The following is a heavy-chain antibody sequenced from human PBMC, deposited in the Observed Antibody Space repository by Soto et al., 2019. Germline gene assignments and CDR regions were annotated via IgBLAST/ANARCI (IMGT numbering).Heavy chain of an antibody. CDR3: ARVMPNCTNGVCYTFFFHFHYYGMDV. D-gene: IGHD2-8*01. V-gene: IGHV3-21*01. J-gene: IGHJ6*02. CDR2: ISSSSSYI. Sequence: GGSLRLSCAASGFTFSSYSMNWVRQAPGKGLEWVSSISSSSSYIYYADSVKGRFTISRDNAKNSLYLQMNSLRAEDTAVYYCARVMPNCTNGVCYTFFFHFHYYGMDVWGQGTTVTVSS. CDR1: GFTFSSYS.